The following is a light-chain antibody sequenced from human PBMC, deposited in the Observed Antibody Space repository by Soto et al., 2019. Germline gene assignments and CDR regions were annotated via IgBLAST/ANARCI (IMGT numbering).Light chain of an antibody. CDR2: AAS. Sequence: IQLTHSPSSLSASVGYRVTITCRASQGISSYLAWYQQKPGKAPKLLIYAASTLQSGVPSRFSGSGSGTDFTLTISSLQPEDFAPHYCQQLNSPPITFGQGTRLEIK. V-gene: IGKV1-9*01. CDR3: QQLNSPPIT. CDR1: QGISSY. J-gene: IGKJ5*01.